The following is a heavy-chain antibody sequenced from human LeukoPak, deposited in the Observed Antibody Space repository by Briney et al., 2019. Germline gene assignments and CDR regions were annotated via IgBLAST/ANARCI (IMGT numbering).Heavy chain of an antibody. CDR3: ARAGFALAPHRGTPFDY. J-gene: IGHJ4*02. D-gene: IGHD6-6*01. CDR2: IYYTGST. Sequence: PSETLSLTCTVSGGPIRSYYWTWIRQPPGKGLEWIGHIYYTGSTTYNPSLKSRVTISVDTSKNQFSLKLTSVTAADTAVYYCARAGFALAPHRGTPFDYWGQGTLVTVSS. CDR1: GGPIRSYY. V-gene: IGHV4-59*12.